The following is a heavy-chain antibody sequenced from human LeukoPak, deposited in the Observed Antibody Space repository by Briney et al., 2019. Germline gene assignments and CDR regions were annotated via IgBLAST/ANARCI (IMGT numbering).Heavy chain of an antibody. D-gene: IGHD2-8*02. CDR3: ATYRQVLLPFES. CDR1: GFSFSSYA. CDR2: IFGAGKNTT. J-gene: IGHJ4*02. V-gene: IGHV3-23*03. Sequence: PGGSLRLSCAASGFSFSSYAMNWVRQAPGKGLEWVSIIFGAGKNTTYYADSVKGRFTVSRDNSKNTLYLQMTNLRPEDTAKYYCATYRQVLLPFESWGQGTLVTVSS.